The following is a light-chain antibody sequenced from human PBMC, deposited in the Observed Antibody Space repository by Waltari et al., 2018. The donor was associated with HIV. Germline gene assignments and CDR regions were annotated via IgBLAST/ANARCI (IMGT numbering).Light chain of an antibody. J-gene: IGLJ2*01. CDR3: SSYTNSDILL. Sequence: QSALTQPASVSGSPGQSITISCTGANTDIGLYNLSSWYRQPPDKAPQLVIYGVNTRPSGVSYRFSGSKSGNTASLTISSLQAEDEADYYCSSYTNSDILLFGGGTKLTVL. V-gene: IGLV2-14*01. CDR2: GVN. CDR1: NTDIGLYNL.